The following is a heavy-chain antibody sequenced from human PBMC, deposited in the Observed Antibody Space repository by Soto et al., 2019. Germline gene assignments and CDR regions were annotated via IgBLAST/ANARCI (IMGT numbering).Heavy chain of an antibody. Sequence: QVQLVQSGAEVKKPGSSVKVSCKASGGTFSSYAISWVRQAPGQGLEWMGGIIPIFGTANYAQKFQGRVTITADESTSTAYMELGSLRSEDTAVYYCARVLGMATITRYYGMDVWGQGTTVTVSS. CDR3: ARVLGMATITRYYGMDV. V-gene: IGHV1-69*01. D-gene: IGHD5-12*01. CDR2: IIPIFGTA. J-gene: IGHJ6*02. CDR1: GGTFSSYA.